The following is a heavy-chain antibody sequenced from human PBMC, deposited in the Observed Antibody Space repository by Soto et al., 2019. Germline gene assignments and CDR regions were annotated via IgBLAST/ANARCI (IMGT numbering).Heavy chain of an antibody. J-gene: IGHJ6*02. CDR3: ARGTGSQGYYYYGMDV. D-gene: IGHD1-1*01. CDR1: GYTFTGYY. CDR2: INPNSGGT. Sequence: ASVKVSCKASGYTFTGYYMHWVRQAPGQGLEWMGWINPNSGGTNYAQKFQGWVTMTRDTSISTAYMELSRLRSDDTAVYYCARGTGSQGYYYYGMDVWGQGTTVTVSS. V-gene: IGHV1-2*04.